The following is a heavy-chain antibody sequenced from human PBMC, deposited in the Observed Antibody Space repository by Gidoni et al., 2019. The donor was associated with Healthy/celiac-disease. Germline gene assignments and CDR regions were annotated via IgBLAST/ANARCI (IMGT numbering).Heavy chain of an antibody. Sequence: QVQLVQSGAEVKKPGASVKVSCKASGYTFTSYAMHWVRQAPGQRLEWMGWINAGNGNTKYSQKFQGRVTITRDTSASTAYMELSSLRSEDTAVYYCARENYGSGSYFRNWFDPWGQGTLVTVSS. D-gene: IGHD3-10*01. V-gene: IGHV1-3*01. CDR3: ARENYGSGSYFRNWFDP. CDR2: INAGNGNT. CDR1: GYTFTSYA. J-gene: IGHJ5*02.